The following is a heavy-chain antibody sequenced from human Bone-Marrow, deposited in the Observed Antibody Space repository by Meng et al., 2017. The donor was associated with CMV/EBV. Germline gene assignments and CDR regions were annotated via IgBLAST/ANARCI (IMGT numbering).Heavy chain of an antibody. CDR2: ISAYNGNT. CDR3: ARGKGKLELLDAFDI. V-gene: IGHV1-18*04. CDR1: GYTFTGYY. J-gene: IGHJ3*02. Sequence: ASVKVSCKASGYTFTGYYMHWVRQAPGQGLEWMGWISAYNGNTNYAQKLQGRVTMTTDTSTSTAYMELSSLRSEDTAVYYCARGKGKLELLDAFDIWGQGTMVTVSS. D-gene: IGHD1-7*01.